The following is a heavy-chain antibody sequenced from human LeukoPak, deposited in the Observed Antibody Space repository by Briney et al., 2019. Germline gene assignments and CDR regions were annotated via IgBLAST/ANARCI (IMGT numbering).Heavy chain of an antibody. CDR1: GGSFSGYY. J-gene: IGHJ3*02. V-gene: IGHV4-34*01. CDR3: ARPWDI. CDR2: INHSGST. Sequence: PSETLSLTCAVYGGSFSGYYWSWIRQPPGKGLEWIGEINHSGSTNNNPSLKSRVTISVDTSKKQFSLKLSFVTAADTAVYYCARPWDIWGQGTMVTVSS.